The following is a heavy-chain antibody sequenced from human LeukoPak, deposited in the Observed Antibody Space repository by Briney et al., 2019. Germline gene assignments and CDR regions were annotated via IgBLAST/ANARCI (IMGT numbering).Heavy chain of an antibody. Sequence: SETLSLTCAVYGGSFSDYYWSWIRQSPGRGLEWIGETNHSESTNYNPSLKSRVTILVDTSKNQFSLKLNSVTAADTAVYYCARLVSQTEPRFDSWGQGTLVTVSS. V-gene: IGHV4-34*01. D-gene: IGHD6-13*01. CDR1: GGSFSDYY. CDR2: TNHSEST. J-gene: IGHJ4*02. CDR3: ARLVSQTEPRFDS.